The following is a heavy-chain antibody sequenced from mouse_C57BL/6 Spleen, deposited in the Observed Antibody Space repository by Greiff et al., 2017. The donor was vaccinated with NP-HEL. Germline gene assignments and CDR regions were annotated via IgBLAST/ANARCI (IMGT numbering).Heavy chain of an antibody. J-gene: IGHJ4*01. D-gene: IGHD4-1*01. Sequence: EVNVVESGGGLVKPGGSLKLSCAASGFTFSDYGMHWVRQAPGKGLEWVAYISSGSSTIYYADTVKGRFTISRDNAKNTLFLQMTSLRAEDTAMYYCAKWDVNAMDYWGQGTSVTVSS. CDR2: ISSGSSTI. CDR1: GFTFSDYG. CDR3: AKWDVNAMDY. V-gene: IGHV5-17*01.